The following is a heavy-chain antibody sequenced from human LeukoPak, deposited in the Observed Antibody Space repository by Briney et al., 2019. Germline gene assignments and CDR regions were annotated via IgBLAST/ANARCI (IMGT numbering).Heavy chain of an antibody. D-gene: IGHD3-16*01. CDR2: SSAYNGNR. V-gene: IGHV1-18*01. J-gene: IGHJ4*02. Sequence: ASVKVSFKASGYTFTSFGVSWVRQAPGQGPEWMGWSSAYNGNRDYVEKFQGRVTMTTDTSTSTAYMELRSLRSDDTAVYYCTRGLGDAPGSFFDFWGQGTLVTVSS. CDR1: GYTFTSFG. CDR3: TRGLGDAPGSFFDF.